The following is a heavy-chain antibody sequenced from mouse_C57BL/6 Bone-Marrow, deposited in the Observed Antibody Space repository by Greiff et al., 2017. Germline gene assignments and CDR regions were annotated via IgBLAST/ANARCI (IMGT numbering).Heavy chain of an antibody. CDR2: MHPNGGSP. CDR3: ARSYDYDDYTMDY. J-gene: IGHJ4*01. D-gene: IGHD2-4*01. Sequence: VQLQQPGAELVKPGASVKLSCKASGYTFTNYWMHWVKQRPGQGLEWIGMMHPNGGSPDYNEKFKSEATRSVDKSSRTAYMELSRLTSEDSAVYYCARSYDYDDYTMDYWGQGTSVTVSS. CDR1: GYTFTNYW. V-gene: IGHV1-64*01.